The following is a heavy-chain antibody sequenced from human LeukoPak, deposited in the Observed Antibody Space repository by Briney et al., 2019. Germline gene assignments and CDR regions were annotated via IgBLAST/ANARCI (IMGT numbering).Heavy chain of an antibody. V-gene: IGHV4-59*08. J-gene: IGHJ4*02. CDR1: GGSISSYY. CDR2: IYYSGST. Sequence: PSETLSLTCTVSGGSISSYYWSWIRQPPGKGLEWIGYIYYSGSTNYNPSLKSRVTISVDTSKNQFSLKLSSVTAADTAVYYCACYYYGSGSYYDYWGQGTLVTVSS. D-gene: IGHD3-10*01. CDR3: ACYYYGSGSYYDY.